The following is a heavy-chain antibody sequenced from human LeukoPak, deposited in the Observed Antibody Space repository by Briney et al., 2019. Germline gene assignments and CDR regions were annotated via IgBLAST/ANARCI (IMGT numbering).Heavy chain of an antibody. J-gene: IGHJ6*03. CDR2: IIPIFGTA. Sequence: SVKVSCKASGGTFSSYAISWVRQAPGQGLEWMGGIIPIFGTANYAQKFQGRVTITADESTSTAYMELSSLRSEDTAVYYCAREYGSGSYSHYYYYYYMDVWGKGTTVTVSS. D-gene: IGHD3-10*01. CDR3: AREYGSGSYSHYYYYYYMDV. CDR1: GGTFSSYA. V-gene: IGHV1-69*13.